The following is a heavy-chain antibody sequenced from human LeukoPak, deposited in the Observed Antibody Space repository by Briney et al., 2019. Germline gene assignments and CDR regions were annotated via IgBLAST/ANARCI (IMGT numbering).Heavy chain of an antibody. CDR3: ARVGYSSYGMDV. Sequence: GASLEISCKGSGSLFTNSWIGWVRQMPGKGLEGMGIIFPADSDARYSPPFQGQVTISADKSISTAYLQWSSLKASDTAMYYCARVGYSSYGMDVWGKGTTVTVSS. D-gene: IGHD6-13*01. CDR1: GSLFTNSW. V-gene: IGHV5-51*01. J-gene: IGHJ6*04. CDR2: IFPADSDA.